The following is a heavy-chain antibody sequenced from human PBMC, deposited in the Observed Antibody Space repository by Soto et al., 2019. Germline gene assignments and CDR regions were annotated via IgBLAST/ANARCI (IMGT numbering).Heavy chain of an antibody. CDR3: AALSNSARYIDF. D-gene: IGHD1-26*01. Sequence: EVQLAESGGGLVQPGGSLRLSCADSGFTVSDNYMSWVRQAPGKGLEWVSVIYGGGTTDYADSAKGRFTISRDSSMNTLHLQMNSLRVEVSAVYYCAALSNSARYIDFWGQGSLVTVSS. V-gene: IGHV3-66*01. CDR2: IYGGGTT. CDR1: GFTVSDNY. J-gene: IGHJ4*02.